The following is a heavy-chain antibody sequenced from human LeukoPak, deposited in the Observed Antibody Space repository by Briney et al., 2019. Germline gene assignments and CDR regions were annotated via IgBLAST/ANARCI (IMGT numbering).Heavy chain of an antibody. CDR1: GYTFTSYY. Sequence: ASVKVSCKASGYTFTSYYMHWVRQAPGQGLEWMGIISTSGGNTGYAQKFQGRIIMTRDTSTSTVYLELSSLRSEDTAVYYCARDVKIVTIFGVVGPYSYWGQGTLVTVSS. J-gene: IGHJ4*02. D-gene: IGHD3-3*01. V-gene: IGHV1-46*01. CDR2: ISTSGGNT. CDR3: ARDVKIVTIFGVVGPYSY.